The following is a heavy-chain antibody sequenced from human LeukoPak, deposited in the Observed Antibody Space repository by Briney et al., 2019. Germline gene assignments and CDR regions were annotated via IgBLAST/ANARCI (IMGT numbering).Heavy chain of an antibody. Sequence: SETLSLTCTVSGGSISSYYWSWIRQPPGKGLEWIGYIHYSGSTNYNPSLKSRVTISLDTSKNQFSLKLSSVTAADTAVYYCTRVLGYSYGYPFDYWGQGTLVTVSS. CDR3: TRVLGYSYGYPFDY. J-gene: IGHJ4*02. CDR1: GGSISSYY. CDR2: IHYSGST. D-gene: IGHD5-18*01. V-gene: IGHV4-59*01.